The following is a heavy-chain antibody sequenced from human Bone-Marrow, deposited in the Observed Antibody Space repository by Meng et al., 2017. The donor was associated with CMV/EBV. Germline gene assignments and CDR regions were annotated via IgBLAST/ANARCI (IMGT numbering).Heavy chain of an antibody. Sequence: SVKVSCKASGGTFSSYTISWVRQAPGQGLEWMGRIIPILGIANYAQKFQGRVTIAADKSTSTAYMELSSLRSEDTAVYYCARDPVGATAGGWGQGTLVTVSS. CDR3: ARDPVGATAGG. CDR2: IIPILGIA. CDR1: GGTFSSYT. J-gene: IGHJ4*02. V-gene: IGHV1-69*04. D-gene: IGHD1-26*01.